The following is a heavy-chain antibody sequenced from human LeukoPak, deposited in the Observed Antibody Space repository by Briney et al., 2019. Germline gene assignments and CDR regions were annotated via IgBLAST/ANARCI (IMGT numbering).Heavy chain of an antibody. J-gene: IGHJ4*02. CDR3: ARDMGRAWYGPPDY. Sequence: GGSLRLSCAAPGFIFSNYGMHWVRQAPGKRRGWVAVIWNDGSETFHADSVKGRFRIARDNSKNTLYLQMTSLRAEDTAVYFCARDMGRAWYGPPDYWGQGTLVTVSS. D-gene: IGHD6-13*01. V-gene: IGHV3-33*01. CDR2: IWNDGSET. CDR1: GFIFSNYG.